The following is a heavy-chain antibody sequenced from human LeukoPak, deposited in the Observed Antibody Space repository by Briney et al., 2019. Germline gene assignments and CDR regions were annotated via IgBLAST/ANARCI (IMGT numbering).Heavy chain of an antibody. J-gene: IGHJ6*02. Sequence: PSETLSLTCTVSGGSLSSYWWTWLRQPPGKGLEWIGYIYYTERTSYNPSLKGRLSISLDTSRNQFSLKLNSVTAADTAVYYCARDWGPAAILGMDVWGQGTTVTVSS. CDR1: GGSLSSYW. CDR2: IYYTERT. CDR3: ARDWGPAAILGMDV. V-gene: IGHV4-59*01. D-gene: IGHD2-2*01.